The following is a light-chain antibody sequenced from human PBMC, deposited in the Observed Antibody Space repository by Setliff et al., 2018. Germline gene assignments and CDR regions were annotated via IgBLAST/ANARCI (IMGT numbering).Light chain of an antibody. CDR2: DVT. Sequence: VLTQPRSVSGSPGQSVTISRTGTSSDVGRYNFVSWYQQHPGKAPKLIIYDVTKRPSGVPDRFSGSKSGNTASLTISGLQAEDEADYSCCSYADTYISVFGTGTKGTVL. J-gene: IGLJ1*01. V-gene: IGLV2-11*01. CDR3: CSYADTYISV. CDR1: SSDVGRYNF.